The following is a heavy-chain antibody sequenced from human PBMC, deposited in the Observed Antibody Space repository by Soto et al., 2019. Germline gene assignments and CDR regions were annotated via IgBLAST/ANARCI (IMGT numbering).Heavy chain of an antibody. Sequence: QVQLVESGGGVVQPGRSLRLSCAASGFTFSSYAMHWVRQAPGKGLEWVAVISHDGSNKYYADSVKGRFTISRDNSKNTLYLQMNSLRAEDTAVYYCARGLHLARYSVSYWVDYWGQGTLVTVSS. J-gene: IGHJ4*02. CDR1: GFTFSSYA. V-gene: IGHV3-30-3*01. D-gene: IGHD1-26*01. CDR3: ARGLHLARYSVSYWVDY. CDR2: ISHDGSNK.